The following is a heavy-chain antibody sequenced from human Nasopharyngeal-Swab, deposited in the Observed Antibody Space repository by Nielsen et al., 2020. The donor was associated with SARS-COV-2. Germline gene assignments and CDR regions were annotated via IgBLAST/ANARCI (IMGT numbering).Heavy chain of an antibody. CDR3: YGGYDAFDI. Sequence: PPGKGLEWVAVISYDGSNKYYADSVKGRFTISRDNSKNTLYLQMNSLRAEDTAVYYCYGGYDAFDIWGQGTMVTVSS. V-gene: IGHV3-30*03. D-gene: IGHD4-17*01. CDR2: ISYDGSNK. J-gene: IGHJ3*02.